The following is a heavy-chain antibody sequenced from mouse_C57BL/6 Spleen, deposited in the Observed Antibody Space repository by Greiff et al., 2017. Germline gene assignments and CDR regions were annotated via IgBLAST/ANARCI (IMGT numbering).Heavy chain of an antibody. CDR3: ARGGGYGSAMDD. J-gene: IGHJ4*01. V-gene: IGHV1-69*01. D-gene: IGHD1-1*01. Sequence: QVQLQQPGAELVMPGASVKLSCKASGYTFTSYWMHWVKQRPGQGLEWIGEIDPSDSYTNYNQKFKGKSTLTVDKSSSTAYMQLSSLTSEDSAVYYCARGGGYGSAMDDWGQGTSVTVSS. CDR1: GYTFTSYW. CDR2: IDPSDSYT.